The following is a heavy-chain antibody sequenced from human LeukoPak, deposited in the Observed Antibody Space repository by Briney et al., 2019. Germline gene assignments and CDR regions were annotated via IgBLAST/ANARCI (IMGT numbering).Heavy chain of an antibody. Sequence: ASVKVSCKASGYTFTAFYMHWVRQAPGQGLEWMGWINPNSGGAIYARNFQGRVTMTRDTSISTAYLELSRLRSNDTAVYYCARGPPLYHHDDYWGQGTLVTVSS. CDR1: GYTFTAFY. D-gene: IGHD2-15*01. CDR2: INPNSGGA. CDR3: ARGPPLYHHDDY. J-gene: IGHJ4*02. V-gene: IGHV1-2*02.